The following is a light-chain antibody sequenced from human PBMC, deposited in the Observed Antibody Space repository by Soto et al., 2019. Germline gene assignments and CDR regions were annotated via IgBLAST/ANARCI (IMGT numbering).Light chain of an antibody. CDR3: QQYGSSPGT. Sequence: EIVLTQSPGPLSLSPGERATLSCRARQSVSSSYLAWYQQKPGQAPRLLIYGASSRATGIPDRFSGSGSGTDFTLTISRLEPEDFAVYYCQQYGSSPGTFGQGTKVDIK. CDR2: GAS. J-gene: IGKJ1*01. V-gene: IGKV3-20*01. CDR1: QSVSSSY.